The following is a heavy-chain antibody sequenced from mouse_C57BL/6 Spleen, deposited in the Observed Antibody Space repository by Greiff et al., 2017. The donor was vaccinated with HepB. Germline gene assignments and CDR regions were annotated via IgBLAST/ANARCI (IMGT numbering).Heavy chain of an antibody. CDR2: IHPNSGST. V-gene: IGHV1-64*01. D-gene: IGHD2-2*01. CDR3: AASMVTTGVYFDY. Sequence: VQLQQPGAELVKPGASVKLSCKASGYTFTSYWMHWVKQRPGQGLEWIGMIHPNSGSTNYNEKFKSKATLTVDKSSSTAYMQLSSLTSEDSAVYYCAASMVTTGVYFDYWGQGTTLTVSS. CDR1: GYTFTSYW. J-gene: IGHJ2*01.